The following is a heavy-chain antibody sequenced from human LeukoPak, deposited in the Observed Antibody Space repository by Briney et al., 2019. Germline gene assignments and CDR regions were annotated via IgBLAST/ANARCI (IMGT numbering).Heavy chain of an antibody. CDR2: IGSDNKP. V-gene: IGHV3-23*05. CDR1: GFTFSAYA. CDR3: AKLPTTGTSFDY. D-gene: IGHD1-1*01. J-gene: IGHJ4*02. Sequence: GGSLRLSCEASGFTFSAYAMTWVRQAPGQGLEWVSSIGSDNKPHYSESVKGRFAISRDNSKNTLYLQMNSLRAEDTAVYYCAKLPTTGTSFDYWGQGTLVTVSS.